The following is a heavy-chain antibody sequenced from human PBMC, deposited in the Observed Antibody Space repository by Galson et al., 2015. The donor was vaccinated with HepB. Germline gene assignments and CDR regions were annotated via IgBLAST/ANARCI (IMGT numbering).Heavy chain of an antibody. CDR3: ARSKDRLGYFYGTFDSWGQGTLVTVSSGESSQPLSEPRSCDY. CDR1: GFTFSSHA. Sequence: SLRLSCAASGFTFSSHAMNWVRQAPGKGLEWVSDISGIGRSTYYVDSVKGRFTISRDNSKNTLYLQMNSLRAEDTAVYYCARSKDRLGYFYGTFDSWGQGTLVTVSSGESSQPLSEPRSCDYWGQGTLVTVSS. V-gene: IGHV3-23*01. J-gene: IGHJ4*02. D-gene: IGHD5-18*01. CDR2: ISGIGRST.